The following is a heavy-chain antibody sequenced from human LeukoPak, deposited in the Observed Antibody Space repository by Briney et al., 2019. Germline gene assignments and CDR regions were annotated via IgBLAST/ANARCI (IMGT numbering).Heavy chain of an antibody. Sequence: GGSLRLSCAASGFTFSSYWMHWVRQVPGKGLVWVSRIDTDASKTNYADSVKGRFTISRDNAKNTLYLQMNSLRAEDTAVYYCTRGLLGIDYWGQGTLVTVSS. CDR2: IDTDASKT. D-gene: IGHD2-8*02. CDR1: GFTFSSYW. J-gene: IGHJ4*02. V-gene: IGHV3-74*01. CDR3: TRGLLGIDY.